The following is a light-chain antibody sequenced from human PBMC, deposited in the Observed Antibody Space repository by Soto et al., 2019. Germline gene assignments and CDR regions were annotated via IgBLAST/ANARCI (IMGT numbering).Light chain of an antibody. J-gene: IGKJ4*01. CDR1: QSITSNF. Sequence: EIVLTQSPGTLSLSPGQRATLSCRASQSITSNFVAWYQQRPGQPPRLLIYAASTRATGIPDRFNGSGSETDFTLTISRLEPEDFAVYYCQQYGGSPSLAFGGGTKVEI. CDR3: QQYGGSPSLA. CDR2: AAS. V-gene: IGKV3-20*01.